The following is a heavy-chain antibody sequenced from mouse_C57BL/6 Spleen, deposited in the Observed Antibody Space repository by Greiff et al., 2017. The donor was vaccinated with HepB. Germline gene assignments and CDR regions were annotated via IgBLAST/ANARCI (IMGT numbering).Heavy chain of an antibody. Sequence: QVQLQQSGAELVKPGASVKLSCKASGYTFTSYWMHWVKQRPGQGLEWIGMIHPNSGSTNYNEKFKSKATLTVDKSSSTAYMQLSSLTSEDSAVYYCARYYGSRNFDVWGTGTTVTVSS. V-gene: IGHV1-64*01. J-gene: IGHJ1*03. CDR3: ARYYGSRNFDV. D-gene: IGHD1-1*01. CDR2: IHPNSGST. CDR1: GYTFTSYW.